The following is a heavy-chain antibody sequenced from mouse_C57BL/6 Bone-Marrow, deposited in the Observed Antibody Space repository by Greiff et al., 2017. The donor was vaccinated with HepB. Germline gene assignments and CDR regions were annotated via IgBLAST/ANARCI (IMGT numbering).Heavy chain of an antibody. Sequence: QVQLQQPGAELVKPGASVKLSCKASGYTFTSYWMHWVKQRPGQGLEWIGMIHPNSGSTNYNEKFKGKAKLTVDKSSSTAYMQLSSLTSEYSAVYYCARDYGSSYVRYFDYWGQGTTLTVSS. D-gene: IGHD1-1*01. J-gene: IGHJ2*01. CDR1: GYTFTSYW. V-gene: IGHV1-64*01. CDR2: IHPNSGST. CDR3: ARDYGSSYVRYFDY.